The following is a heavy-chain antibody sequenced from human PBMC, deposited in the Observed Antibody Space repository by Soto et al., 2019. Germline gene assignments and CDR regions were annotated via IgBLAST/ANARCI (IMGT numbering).Heavy chain of an antibody. CDR3: ARGSGAASGVVRNFDN. V-gene: IGHV4-4*02. CDR1: GGSISSSDW. CDR2: IYHSGST. Sequence: SETLSLTCAVSGGSISSSDWWSWVRQPPGKGLEWIGEIYHSGSTNYNPSLKSRVTISVDESKNQFSLKLSSVTAADTAVYYCARGSGAASGVVRNFDNWRHGPRVSVSS. J-gene: IGHJ4*01. D-gene: IGHD3-3*01.